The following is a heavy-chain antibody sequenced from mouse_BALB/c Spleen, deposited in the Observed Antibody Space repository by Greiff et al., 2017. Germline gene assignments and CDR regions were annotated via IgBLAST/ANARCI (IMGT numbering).Heavy chain of an antibody. CDR2: IYPGSGST. J-gene: IGHJ2*01. CDR1: GYTFTSYW. CDR3: TKGIYYGPYYFDD. V-gene: IGHV1S22*01. D-gene: IGHD1-2*01. Sequence: LQQPGSELVRPGASVKLSCKASGYTFTSYWMHWVKRRPGQGLEWIGNIYPGSGSTNYDEKFKSKATLTVDTSSSTAYMQLSSLTSEDSAVYYCTKGIYYGPYYFDDWGQGTTLTVSS.